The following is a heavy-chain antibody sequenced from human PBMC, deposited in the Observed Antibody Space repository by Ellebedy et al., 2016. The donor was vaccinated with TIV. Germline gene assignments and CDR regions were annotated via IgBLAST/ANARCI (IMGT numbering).Heavy chain of an antibody. CDR1: GFTFSNYW. V-gene: IGHV3-7*01. Sequence: GESLKISXAASGFTFSNYWMSWVRQAPGKGLEWVANIKQDGSEINYVDSVKGRFTISRDNAKTSLYLQMNSLRAEDTAVYYCARDSSGELDYWGQGTLVTVSS. CDR3: ARDSSGELDY. J-gene: IGHJ4*02. CDR2: IKQDGSEI. D-gene: IGHD3-22*01.